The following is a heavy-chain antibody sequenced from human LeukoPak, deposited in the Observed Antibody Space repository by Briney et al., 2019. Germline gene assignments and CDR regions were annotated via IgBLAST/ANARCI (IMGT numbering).Heavy chain of an antibody. CDR2: AHFSGTT. V-gene: IGHV4-59*12. CDR1: GGSISSYY. J-gene: IGHJ4*02. CDR3: AKGRPVPDS. Sequence: SETLSLTCTVSGGSISSYYWSWIRQPPGKGLEWIGYAHFSGTTDYNPPHRRRVTISLETSKDPFSLKGSPLTAADTAVYYCAKGRPVPDSWGQGTLVTVSS.